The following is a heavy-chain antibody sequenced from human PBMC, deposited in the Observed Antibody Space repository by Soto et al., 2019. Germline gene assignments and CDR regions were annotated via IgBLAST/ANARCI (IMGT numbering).Heavy chain of an antibody. CDR1: DGSISSSSYY. Sequence: SETLSLTCTVSDGSISSSSYYRGWIRQPPGKGLEWIGSIYHSGSTNYNPSLKSRVTISVDTSKNQFSLKLSSVTAADTAVYYCERVFKGPHSNYYMDVWGKGTTVTVSS. D-gene: IGHD4-4*01. V-gene: IGHV4-39*01. J-gene: IGHJ6*03. CDR3: ERVFKGPHSNYYMDV. CDR2: IYHSGST.